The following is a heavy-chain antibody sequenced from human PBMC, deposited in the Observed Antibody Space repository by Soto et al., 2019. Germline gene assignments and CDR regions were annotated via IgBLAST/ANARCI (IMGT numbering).Heavy chain of an antibody. V-gene: IGHV4-34*01. J-gene: IGHJ4*02. CDR1: GGSFSRYH. Sequence: QVQLQQWGAGLLKPSETLSLTCTVYGGSFSRYHWNWIRQAPGKGLEWIGEIHHDGGTNYSPSLEGRVPISVDTSKNEFSLKLSSVTAADTGVYYCARGYGEEWPTSDFWGQGTLVTVSS. CDR3: ARGYGEEWPTSDF. CDR2: IHHDGGT. D-gene: IGHD3-10*01.